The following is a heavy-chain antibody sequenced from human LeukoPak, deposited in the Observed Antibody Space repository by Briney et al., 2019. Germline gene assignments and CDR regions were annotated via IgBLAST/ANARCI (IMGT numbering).Heavy chain of an antibody. CDR1: GGSFSGYY. D-gene: IGHD3-16*02. J-gene: IGHJ4*02. Sequence: SETLSLTCAVYGGSFSGYYWSWIRQPPGKGLERIGEINHSGSTNYNPSLKSRVTISVDTSKNQFSLKLSSVTAADTAVYYCARQRVVITFGGVIAHAGYDYWGQGTLVTVSS. V-gene: IGHV4-34*01. CDR2: INHSGST. CDR3: ARQRVVITFGGVIAHAGYDY.